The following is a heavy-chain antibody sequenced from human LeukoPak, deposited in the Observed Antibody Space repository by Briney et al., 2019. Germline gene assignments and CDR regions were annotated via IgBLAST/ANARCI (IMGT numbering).Heavy chain of an antibody. CDR3: ARDGIVGAVSYMDV. Sequence: ASVKVSCKASGYTFTSYYMHWVRQAPGKGLEWMGIINPSGGSTTYAQKFQGRVTMTRDLSTSTVYMELSSLRSEDTAVYYCARDGIVGAVSYMDVWGKGTTVTVSS. CDR1: GYTFTSYY. J-gene: IGHJ6*03. D-gene: IGHD1-26*01. V-gene: IGHV1-46*01. CDR2: INPSGGST.